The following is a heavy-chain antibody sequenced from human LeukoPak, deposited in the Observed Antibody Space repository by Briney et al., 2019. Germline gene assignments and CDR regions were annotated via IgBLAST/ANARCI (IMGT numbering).Heavy chain of an antibody. CDR2: ISYSGTT. J-gene: IGHJ4*02. V-gene: IGHV4-39*01. CDR1: SASINSGPYY. Sequence: SETLSLTCTVSSASINSGPYYWAWIRQSPGQGLEWIGSISYSGTTYYTPSLKSRVTISVDTSKNQFSLKLSSVTAADTAVYYCARHAIAVATFDYWGQGTLVTVSS. D-gene: IGHD6-19*01. CDR3: ARHAIAVATFDY.